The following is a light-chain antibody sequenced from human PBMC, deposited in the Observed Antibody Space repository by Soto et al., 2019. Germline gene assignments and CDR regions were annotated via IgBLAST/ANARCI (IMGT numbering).Light chain of an antibody. CDR1: QSVSSY. Sequence: EIVLTQSPATLSLSPGERATLSCRASQSVSSYLAWYQQKPGQAPRLLIYDASNRATGIPARFSGSGSGTDFTLTISSLEPEDFAVYYCQQRSNLAGTFGRGTRLEIK. CDR2: DAS. J-gene: IGKJ5*01. CDR3: QQRSNLAGT. V-gene: IGKV3-11*01.